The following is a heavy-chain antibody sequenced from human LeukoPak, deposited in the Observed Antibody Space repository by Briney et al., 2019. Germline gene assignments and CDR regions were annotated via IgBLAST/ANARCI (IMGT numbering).Heavy chain of an antibody. D-gene: IGHD5-12*01. CDR3: ARGIYYFDS. CDR2: STSSYT. Sequence: GGSLRLSCAASGFTFSDSYMSWIRQAPGKGLEWVSYSTSSYTNYAEPVKGRFTISRDNAKNSLYLQMNSLRAEDTAVYYCARGIYYFDSWGQGTLVTVSS. V-gene: IGHV3-11*03. CDR1: GFTFSDSY. J-gene: IGHJ4*02.